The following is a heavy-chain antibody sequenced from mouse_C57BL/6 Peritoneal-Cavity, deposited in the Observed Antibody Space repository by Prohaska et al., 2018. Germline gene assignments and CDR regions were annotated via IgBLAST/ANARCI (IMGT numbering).Heavy chain of an antibody. V-gene: IGHV1-61*01. D-gene: IGHD1-1*01. CDR2: IYPSDSET. CDR1: GYTFPSYW. J-gene: IGHJ2*01. Sequence: RPGSSVKLSCKASGYTFPSYWMDWVKQRPGQGLEWIGNIYPSDSETHYNQKFKDKATLTVDKSSSTAYMQLSSLTSEDSAVYYCERDYDFDYWGQGTTLTVSS. CDR3: ERDYDFDY.